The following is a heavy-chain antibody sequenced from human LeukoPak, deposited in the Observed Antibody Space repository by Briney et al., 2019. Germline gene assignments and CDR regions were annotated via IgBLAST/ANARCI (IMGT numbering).Heavy chain of an antibody. J-gene: IGHJ4*02. V-gene: IGHV4-38-2*02. CDR3: ARVLQGRAPFDY. CDR2: IYHSGST. CDR1: GYSINSGYY. Sequence: SETLSLTCTVSGYSINSGYYWGWIRQPPGKGLEWIGSIYHSGSTYYNPYLKSRVTISVDTSKNQFSLKLSSVTAADTAVYYCARVLQGRAPFDYWGQGTLVTVSS.